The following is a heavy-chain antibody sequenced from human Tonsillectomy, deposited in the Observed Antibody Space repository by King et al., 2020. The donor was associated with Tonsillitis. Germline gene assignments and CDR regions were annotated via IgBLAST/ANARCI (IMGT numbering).Heavy chain of an antibody. D-gene: IGHD3-22*01. Sequence: VQLVESGGGAVRPGGSLRLSCAASGFTFGDYGMSWVRQAPGKGLEWVSGINWNGGRTGYADSVKGRFTISRDNAKNSLYLQMNSLRAEDTALYYCAREDYYDSSGYNWGQGTLVTVSS. CDR1: GFTFGDYG. CDR3: AREDYYDSSGYN. J-gene: IGHJ4*02. CDR2: INWNGGRT. V-gene: IGHV3-20*04.